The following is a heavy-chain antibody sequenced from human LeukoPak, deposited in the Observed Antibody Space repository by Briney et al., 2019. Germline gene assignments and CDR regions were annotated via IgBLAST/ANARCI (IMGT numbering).Heavy chain of an antibody. V-gene: IGHV2-5*01. CDR3: AHKGRGSGSYTM. J-gene: IGHJ4*02. CDR2: AYWNNDK. D-gene: IGHD3-10*01. Sequence: KESGPTLVNPTQTLTLTCNFSGFSLSNTGVAVGWIRQSPGKALEWLAVAYWNNDKSYSPSLKSRLTITKDTSKNQVVLKMTSMDPVDTATYYCAHKGRGSGSYTMWGQGTLVTVSS. CDR1: GFSLSNTGVA.